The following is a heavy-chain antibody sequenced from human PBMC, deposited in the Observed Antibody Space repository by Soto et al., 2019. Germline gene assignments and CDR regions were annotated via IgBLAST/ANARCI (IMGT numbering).Heavy chain of an antibody. Sequence: PSETLSLTCAVYGGSFSGYYWSWIRQPPGKGLEWIGEINHSGSTNYNPSLKSRVTISVDTSKNQFSLKLSSVTAADTAVYYCARNIVVVNRGGSDYWGQGTLVTVS. CDR1: GGSFSGYY. J-gene: IGHJ4*02. D-gene: IGHD3-22*01. CDR2: INHSGST. V-gene: IGHV4-34*01. CDR3: ARNIVVVNRGGSDY.